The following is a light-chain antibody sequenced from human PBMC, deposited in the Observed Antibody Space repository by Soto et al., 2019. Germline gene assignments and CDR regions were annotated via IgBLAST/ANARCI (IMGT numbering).Light chain of an antibody. Sequence: EIVMTQSPLSLPVIPGEPASISCRSSQSLLHSNGFNFLYWFLQKPGQSPQLLIYLGSNRASGVPDRFSGIGSGTDFTLKISRVEAEDVGIYYCMQALQTPLTFGGGTKVEIK. CDR3: MQALQTPLT. V-gene: IGKV2-28*01. CDR1: QSLLHSNGFNF. CDR2: LGS. J-gene: IGKJ4*01.